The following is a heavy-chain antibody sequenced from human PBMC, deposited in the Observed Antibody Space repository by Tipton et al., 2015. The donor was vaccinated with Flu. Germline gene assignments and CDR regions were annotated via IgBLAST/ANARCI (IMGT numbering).Heavy chain of an antibody. D-gene: IGHD7-27*01. CDR3: AKDLIWGNNPFDI. CDR2: IVATGVNT. Sequence: SLRLSCAASGFTFSSYAMSWVRQAPGKGLEWVSSIVATGVNTYNADSVKGRFTISRDNSKNTLYLQMSSLRAEDTAVYYCAKDLIWGNNPFDIWGQGTMVTVS. J-gene: IGHJ3*02. CDR1: GFTFSSYA. V-gene: IGHV3-23*01.